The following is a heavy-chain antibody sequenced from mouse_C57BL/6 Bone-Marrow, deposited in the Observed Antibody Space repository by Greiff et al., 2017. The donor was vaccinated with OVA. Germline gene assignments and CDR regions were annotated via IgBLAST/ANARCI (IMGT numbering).Heavy chain of an antibody. CDR3: ASPFITTVVGAMDY. CDR2: ISNGGGST. D-gene: IGHD1-1*01. Sequence: EVKLMESGGGLVQPGGSLKLSCAASGFTFSDYYMYWVRQTPEKRLEWVAYISNGGGSTYYPDTVKGRFTISRDTAKNTLYLQMSRLKSEDTAMYYCASPFITTVVGAMDYWGQGTSVTVSS. V-gene: IGHV5-12*01. J-gene: IGHJ4*01. CDR1: GFTFSDYY.